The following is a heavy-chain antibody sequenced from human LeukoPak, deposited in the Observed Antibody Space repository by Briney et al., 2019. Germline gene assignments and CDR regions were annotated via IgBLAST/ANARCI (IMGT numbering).Heavy chain of an antibody. CDR1: GYSISRGYD. J-gene: IGHJ4*02. D-gene: IGHD3-10*01. CDR3: ARAGWIITSGIDY. CDR2: IYHMGST. V-gene: IGHV4-38-2*01. Sequence: SETLSLTCGVSGYSISRGYDWAWIRPPPGKGLEWIGTIYHMGSTYYTPSLGSRVTISVDTSRNEFSLNLKSVTAADTAVYYCARAGWIITSGIDYWGQGALVTVSS.